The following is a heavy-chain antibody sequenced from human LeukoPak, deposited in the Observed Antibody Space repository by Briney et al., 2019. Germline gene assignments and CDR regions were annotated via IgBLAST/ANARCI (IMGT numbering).Heavy chain of an antibody. CDR1: GGSISVYY. V-gene: IGHV4-59*01. CDR2: IYNSGST. CDR3: ARGIRGVDTAMYDAFDI. Sequence: PSETLSLTCSVSGGSISVYYWSWIRQPPGKGLEWIGYIYNSGSTNYNPSLKSRVTISVDTSKNQFSLKLSSVTAADTAVYYCARGIRGVDTAMYDAFDIWGQGTMVTVSS. J-gene: IGHJ3*02. D-gene: IGHD5-18*01.